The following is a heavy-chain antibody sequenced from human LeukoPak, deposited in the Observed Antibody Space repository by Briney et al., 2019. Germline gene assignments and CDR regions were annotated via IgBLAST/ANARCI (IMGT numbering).Heavy chain of an antibody. CDR3: ARGSEPHCSSTSCSPILNYSYYYYMDV. CDR1: GFTFSIYA. J-gene: IGHJ6*03. D-gene: IGHD2-2*01. V-gene: IGHV3-30-3*01. CDR2: ISYDGSNK. Sequence: GGTLRLSCAASGFTFSIYAMHWVRQAPGKGLEGVAVISYDGSNKSYADSVKGRFTISRDNSKNTLSLQMNSLRAEDTAVYYCARGSEPHCSSTSCSPILNYSYYYYMDVWGKGTTVTVSS.